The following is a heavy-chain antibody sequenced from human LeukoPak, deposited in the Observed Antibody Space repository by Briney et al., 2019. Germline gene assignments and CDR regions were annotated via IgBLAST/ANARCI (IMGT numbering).Heavy chain of an antibody. Sequence: GGSLRLSCAASGFTFSSYSMNWVRQAPGKGLEWVSCITRSSIYIYYAGSVKGRFTISRDNAKNSLYLQMNSLRAEDTAVYYCARGRYDSSGSYSLFDYWGQGTLVTVSS. CDR1: GFTFSSYS. V-gene: IGHV3-21*01. CDR3: ARGRYDSSGSYSLFDY. J-gene: IGHJ4*02. D-gene: IGHD3-22*01. CDR2: ITRSSIYI.